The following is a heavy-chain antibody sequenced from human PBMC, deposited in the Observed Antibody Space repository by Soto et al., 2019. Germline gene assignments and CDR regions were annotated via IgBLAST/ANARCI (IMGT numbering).Heavy chain of an antibody. Sequence: PGGSLRLSCAASGFTFSSYSMNWVRQAPGKGLEWVSSISSSSSYIYYADSVKGRFTISRDNAKNSLYLQMNSLRAEDTAVYYCARDLLPYCSSTRCYYMDVWGKGTTVTVSS. D-gene: IGHD2-2*01. CDR3: ARDLLPYCSSTRCYYMDV. CDR1: GFTFSSYS. CDR2: ISSSSSYI. V-gene: IGHV3-21*01. J-gene: IGHJ6*03.